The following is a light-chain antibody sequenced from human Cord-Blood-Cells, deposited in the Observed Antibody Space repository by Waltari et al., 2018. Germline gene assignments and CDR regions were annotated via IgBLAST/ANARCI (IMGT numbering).Light chain of an antibody. CDR1: QSVSSY. Sequence: IVLTQSPATLSSSPGEGATLSCRASQSVSSYLACYQQKPGQPPRLLIYDASNRAPSIPARFSGSRSGTDFTLTISSIEPEDFAVYYCQQRSNWPPATFGQGTRLEIK. CDR2: DAS. V-gene: IGKV3-11*01. J-gene: IGKJ5*01. CDR3: QQRSNWPPAT.